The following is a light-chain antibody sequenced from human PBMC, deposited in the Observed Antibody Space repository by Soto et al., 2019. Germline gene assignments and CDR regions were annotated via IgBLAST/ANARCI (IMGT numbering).Light chain of an antibody. CDR2: DAS. CDR3: QQYYSYWT. CDR1: QSIGRW. J-gene: IGKJ1*01. V-gene: IGKV1-5*01. Sequence: DIQMTQSPSTLSASVGDTVTVTCRASQSIGRWLAWYQQKPGKAPKLLIFDASTLENGVPARFSVSTSGPEFSLTISSLQPDDFATDDCQQYYSYWTFGQGTKVDIK.